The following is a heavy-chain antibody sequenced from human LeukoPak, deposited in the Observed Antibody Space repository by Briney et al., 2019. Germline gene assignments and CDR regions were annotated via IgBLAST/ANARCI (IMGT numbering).Heavy chain of an antibody. J-gene: IGHJ2*01. V-gene: IGHV3-53*01. CDR1: GLSVTSNY. D-gene: IGHD3-10*01. CDR2: IYADGTT. CDR3: AKGTSGYYDV. Sequence: GGSLRLSCAASGLSVTSNYMTWFRQSPGKGLAWVSHIYADGTTFYTDSAKGRFTLSRDNPQNTLFLQLSSLRVDDTAIYYCAKGTSGYYDVWGRGARVTVAA.